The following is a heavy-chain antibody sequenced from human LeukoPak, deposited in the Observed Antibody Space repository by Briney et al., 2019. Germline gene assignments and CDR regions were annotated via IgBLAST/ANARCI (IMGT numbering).Heavy chain of an antibody. V-gene: IGHV4-59*01. CDR3: ARDPSGSYSWFDP. Sequence: SETLSLTCTVTGGSISSYYWSWIRQPPGKGLDWIGYIYYSGSTNYNPSLKSRVTISVDTSKNQFSLKLSSVTAADTAVYYCARDPSGSYSWFDPWGQGTLVTVSS. CDR1: GGSISSYY. J-gene: IGHJ5*02. CDR2: IYYSGST. D-gene: IGHD1-26*01.